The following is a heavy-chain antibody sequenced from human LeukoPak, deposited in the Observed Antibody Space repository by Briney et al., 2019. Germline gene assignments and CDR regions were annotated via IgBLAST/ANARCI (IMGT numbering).Heavy chain of an antibody. CDR3: ARTKSPSSWSPRAFDI. D-gene: IGHD6-13*01. J-gene: IGHJ3*02. V-gene: IGHV4-4*02. Sequence: SGTLSLTCAVSGGSISSSNWWSWVRQPPGKGLEWIGEIYHSGSTNYNPSLKSRVTISVDTSKNQFSLKLSSVTAADTAVYYCARTKSPSSWSPRAFDIWGQGTMVTVSS. CDR1: GGSISSSNW. CDR2: IYHSGST.